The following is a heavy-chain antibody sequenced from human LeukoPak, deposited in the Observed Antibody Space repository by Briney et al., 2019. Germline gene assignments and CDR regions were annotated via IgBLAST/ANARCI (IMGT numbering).Heavy chain of an antibody. CDR2: IYSGGST. D-gene: IGHD6-19*01. CDR3: ARGTKSTTVAGTSFSFDP. V-gene: IGHV3-66*01. Sequence: GGSLRLSCAASGFTVSSNYMSWVRQAPGKRLEWVSVIYSGGSTYYADSVKGRFTISRDNSKNTLYLQMGSLRPEDMAVYYCARGTKSTTVAGTSFSFDPWGQGILVTVSS. J-gene: IGHJ5*02. CDR1: GFTVSSNY.